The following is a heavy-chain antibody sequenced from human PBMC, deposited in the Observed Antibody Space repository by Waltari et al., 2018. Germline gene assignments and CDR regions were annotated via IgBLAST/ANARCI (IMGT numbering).Heavy chain of an antibody. CDR2: IRYDGSIK. CDR3: AKDKSGTYSFDY. Sequence: QVQLEESGGGVVQPGGSLRLSCAASGFPFRSYGLHWVRQAPGKGLEWVACIRYDGSIKNYVDSVKGRFTISRDDSKNTQYLQMNSLRAEDTAVYYCAKDKSGTYSFDYWGQGTLVTVSS. J-gene: IGHJ4*02. D-gene: IGHD1-26*01. CDR1: GFPFRSYG. V-gene: IGHV3-30*02.